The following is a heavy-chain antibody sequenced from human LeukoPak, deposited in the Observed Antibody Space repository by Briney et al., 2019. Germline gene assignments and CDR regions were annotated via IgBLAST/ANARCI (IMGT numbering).Heavy chain of an antibody. CDR2: ISYDGSNK. V-gene: IGHV3-30*04. D-gene: IGHD6-13*01. J-gene: IGHJ5*02. Sequence: GRSLRLSCAASGFTFSSYAMHWVRQAPGKGLEWLAVISYDGSNKYYADSVKGRFTISRDNSKNRVYLQMNSLRAEDRAVYYCARDKEGGGQQLVPGWFDPWGQGTLVTVSS. CDR1: GFTFSSYA. CDR3: ARDKEGGGQQLVPGWFDP.